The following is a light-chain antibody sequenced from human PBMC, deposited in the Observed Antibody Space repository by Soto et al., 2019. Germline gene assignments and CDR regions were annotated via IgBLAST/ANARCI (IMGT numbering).Light chain of an antibody. J-gene: IGLJ1*01. CDR1: SSDVGSYNL. V-gene: IGLV2-23*01. CDR2: EGS. CDR3: CSYAGSSTYV. Sequence: QSVLTQPASVSGSPGQSITSSCTGASSDVGSYNLVSWYQQRPGKAPKLMIYEGSKRPSGVSNRFSGSKSGNTASLTISGLQAEDEADYYCCSYAGSSTYVFGTGTKVTVL.